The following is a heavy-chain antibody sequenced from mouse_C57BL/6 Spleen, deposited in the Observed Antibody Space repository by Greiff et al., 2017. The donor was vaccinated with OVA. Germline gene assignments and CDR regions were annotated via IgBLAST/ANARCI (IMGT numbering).Heavy chain of an antibody. V-gene: IGHV5-4*03. J-gene: IGHJ3*01. CDR2: ISDGGSYT. CDR1: GFTFSSYA. Sequence: DVMLVESGGGLVKPGGSLKLSCAASGFTFSSYAMSWVRQTPEKRLEWVATISDGGSYTYYPDNVKGRFTISRDNAKNNLYLQMSHLKSEDTAMYYCAGYDYDAAWFAYWGQGTLVTVSA. CDR3: AGYDYDAAWFAY. D-gene: IGHD2-4*01.